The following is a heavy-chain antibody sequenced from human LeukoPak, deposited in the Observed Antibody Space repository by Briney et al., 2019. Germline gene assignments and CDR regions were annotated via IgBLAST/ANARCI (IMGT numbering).Heavy chain of an antibody. J-gene: IGHJ4*02. V-gene: IGHV4-34*01. CDR2: INHSGST. CDR1: GGSISSYY. D-gene: IGHD2-15*01. CDR3: ARARADYCSGGSCYSDY. Sequence: SETLSLTCTVSGGSISSYYWSWIRQPPGKGLEWIGEINHSGSTNYNPSLKSRVTISVDTSKNQFSLKLSSVTAADTAVYYCARARADYCSGGSCYSDYWGQGTLVTVSS.